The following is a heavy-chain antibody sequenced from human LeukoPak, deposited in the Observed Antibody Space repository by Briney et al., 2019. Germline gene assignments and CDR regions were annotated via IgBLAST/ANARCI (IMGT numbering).Heavy chain of an antibody. V-gene: IGHV3-21*06. CDR1: GFTFSDYS. D-gene: IGHD3-10*01. CDR3: TIPRSGRDY. CDR2: INNSSSYI. Sequence: GGSLRLSCAASGFTFSDYSMNWVRQTPGKRLEWVSSINNSSSYIYYADSVKGRFTISRDNAKNLLYLQMNSLRVEDTAVYYCTIPRSGRDYWGQGTLVTVSS. J-gene: IGHJ4*02.